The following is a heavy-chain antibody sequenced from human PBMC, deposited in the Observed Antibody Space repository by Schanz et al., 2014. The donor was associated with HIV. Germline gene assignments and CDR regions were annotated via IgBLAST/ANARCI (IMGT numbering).Heavy chain of an antibody. V-gene: IGHV3-33*01. CDR2: IWHDGSSK. CDR3: ARVPRWLQPHFDY. D-gene: IGHD5-12*01. J-gene: IGHJ4*02. CDR1: GFTFSSYG. Sequence: QVQLVESGGGVVQPGRSLRLSCAASGFTFSSYGMHWVRQAPGKGLEWVAVIWHDGSSKYYADSVKGRFTISRDNSKNTLYLQMNSLRAEDTAVYYCARVPRWLQPHFDYWGQGILVTVSS.